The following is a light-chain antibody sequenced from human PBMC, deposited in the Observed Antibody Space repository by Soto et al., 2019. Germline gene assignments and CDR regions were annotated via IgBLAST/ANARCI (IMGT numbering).Light chain of an antibody. CDR2: RSN. V-gene: IGLV1-47*01. J-gene: IGLJ3*02. CDR3: AAWDDSLSGWV. CDR1: SSSIATHY. Sequence: QSVLTQPPSVSGTPGQRVTVSCSGGSSSIATHYVYWYQQLPGTAPKLLIYRSNQRPSGVPDRFSGSKSGTSASLAISGLRSEDEADYYCAAWDDSLSGWVFGGGTKLTVL.